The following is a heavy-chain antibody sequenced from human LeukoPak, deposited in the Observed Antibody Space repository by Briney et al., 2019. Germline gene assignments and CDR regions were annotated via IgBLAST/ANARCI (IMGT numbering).Heavy chain of an antibody. V-gene: IGHV3-23*01. J-gene: IGHJ4*02. CDR3: AKGSSIRSGFY. CDR1: GFTFSNYW. Sequence: GGSLRLSCGASGFTFSNYWMSWVRQAPGKGLEWVSAISGSGGSTYYADSVKGRFTISRDNSKNTLYLQMNSLRAEDTAVYYCAKGSSIRSGFYWGQGTLVTVSS. D-gene: IGHD3-22*01. CDR2: ISGSGGST.